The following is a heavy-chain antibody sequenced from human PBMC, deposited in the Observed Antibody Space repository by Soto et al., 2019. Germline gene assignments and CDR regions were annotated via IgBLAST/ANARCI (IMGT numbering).Heavy chain of an antibody. Sequence: SEPLSLTCAVYGGSFSGYYWSWIRQPPGKGLEWIGEINHSGSTNYNPSLKSRVTISVDTSKNQFSLKLSSVTAADTAVYYWVCVEVRYDIFTCYYFRVFDIWGQGTMVSVSS. CDR1: GGSFSGYY. J-gene: IGHJ3*02. V-gene: IGHV4-34*03. D-gene: IGHD3-9*01. CDR2: INHSGST. CDR3: VCVEVRYDIFTCYYFRVFDI.